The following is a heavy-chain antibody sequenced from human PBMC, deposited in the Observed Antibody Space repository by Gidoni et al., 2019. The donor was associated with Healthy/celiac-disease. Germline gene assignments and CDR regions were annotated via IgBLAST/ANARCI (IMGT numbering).Heavy chain of an antibody. D-gene: IGHD2-2*02. Sequence: QVQLQQWGAGLLKPSETLSLTCAVYGGSFSGYYWRWIRQPPGKGLEWIGEINHSGSTNYNPSLKSRVTISVDTSKNQFSLKLSSVTAADTAVYYCARGRGGYCSSSSCYIRSWFDPWGQGTLVTVSS. CDR2: INHSGST. V-gene: IGHV4-34*01. CDR1: GGSFSGYY. J-gene: IGHJ5*02. CDR3: ARGRGGYCSSSSCYIRSWFDP.